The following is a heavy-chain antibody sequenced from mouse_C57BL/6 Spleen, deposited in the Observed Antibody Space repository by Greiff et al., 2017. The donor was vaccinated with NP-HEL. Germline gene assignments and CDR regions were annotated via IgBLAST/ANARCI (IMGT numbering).Heavy chain of an antibody. CDR1: GYTFTSYW. CDR3: ARVSLYGYDAMDY. V-gene: IGHV1-61*01. D-gene: IGHD1-1*01. CDR2: IYPSDSET. Sequence: VKLQQPGAELVRPGSSVKLSCKASGYTFTSYWMDWVKQRPGQGLEWIGNIYPSDSETHYNQKFKDKATLTVDKSSSTAYMQLSSLTSEDSAVYYCARVSLYGYDAMDYWGQGTSVTVSS. J-gene: IGHJ4*01.